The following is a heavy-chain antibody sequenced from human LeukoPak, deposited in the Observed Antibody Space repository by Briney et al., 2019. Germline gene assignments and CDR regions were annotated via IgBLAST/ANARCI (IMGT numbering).Heavy chain of an antibody. CDR3: AIGSDSSGGDY. D-gene: IGHD6-19*01. CDR1: GGSFSGYY. J-gene: IGHJ4*02. V-gene: IGHV4-59*01. CDR2: IYYSGST. Sequence: SETLSLTCAVYGGSFSGYYWSWIRQPPGKGLEWIGYIYYSGSTNYNPSLKSRVTISVDTSKNQFSLKLSSVTAADTAVYYCAIGSDSSGGDYWGQGTLVTVSS.